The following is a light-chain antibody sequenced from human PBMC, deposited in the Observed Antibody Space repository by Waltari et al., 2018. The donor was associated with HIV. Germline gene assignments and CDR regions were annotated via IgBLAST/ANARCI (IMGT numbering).Light chain of an antibody. Sequence: QSVLTQPPSVSGAPGQRVSISCTGSGAGHEVQWYHQIAGKAPKLLIFGNNKRPSGVPTRVFGSKSGTSASLAITGLQPEDEAHYYCQSFDSSLTGFVFGSGTEVVVL. CDR2: GNN. CDR3: QSFDSSLTGFV. CDR1: GAGHE. V-gene: IGLV1-40*01. J-gene: IGLJ1*01.